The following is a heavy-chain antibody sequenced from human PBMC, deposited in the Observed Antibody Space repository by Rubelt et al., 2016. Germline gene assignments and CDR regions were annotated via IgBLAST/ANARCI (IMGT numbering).Heavy chain of an antibody. D-gene: IGHD1-26*01. J-gene: IGHJ4*02. CDR2: IYYSGST. CDR1: GGSVSTYY. V-gene: IGHV4-59*02. Sequence: QVQLQESGPGLVKPSETLSLTCTVSGGSVSTYYWTWIRQPPGKGLEWIGSIYYSGSTYYNPSLKSRVTISVDTSKNQFSLKLSSVTAADTAVYYCARGRKSSTLRSWSGSHFDYWGQGTLVTVSS. CDR3: ARGRKSSTLRSWSGSHFDY.